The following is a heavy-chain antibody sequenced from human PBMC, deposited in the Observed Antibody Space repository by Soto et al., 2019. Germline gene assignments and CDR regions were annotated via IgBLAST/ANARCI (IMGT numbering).Heavy chain of an antibody. CDR2: ISSSSSTI. V-gene: IGHV3-48*01. D-gene: IGHD3-3*01. Sequence: PGGSLRLSCAASGFTFSSYSMNCVRQAPGKGLEWVSYISSSSSTIYYADSVKGRFTISRDNAKNSLYLQMNSLRAEDTAVYYCARGSYDFWSGSLNWFDPWGQGTLVTVSS. CDR1: GFTFSSYS. CDR3: ARGSYDFWSGSLNWFDP. J-gene: IGHJ5*02.